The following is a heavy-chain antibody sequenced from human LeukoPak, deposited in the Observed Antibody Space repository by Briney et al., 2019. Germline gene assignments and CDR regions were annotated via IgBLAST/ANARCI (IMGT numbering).Heavy chain of an antibody. CDR1: GGSFSGYY. CDR3: ARTRAAGLYRSSHYFDY. CDR2: INHSGST. Sequence: SETLSLTCAVYGGSFSGYYWSWIRQPPGKGLGWIGEINHSGSTNYNPSLKSRVTISVDTSKNQFSLKLSSVTAADTAVYYCARTRAAGLYRSSHYFDYWGQGTLVTVSS. V-gene: IGHV4-34*01. D-gene: IGHD6-13*01. J-gene: IGHJ4*02.